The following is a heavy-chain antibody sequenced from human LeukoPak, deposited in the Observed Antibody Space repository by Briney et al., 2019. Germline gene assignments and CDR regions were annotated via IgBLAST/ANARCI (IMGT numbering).Heavy chain of an antibody. V-gene: IGHV4-59*08. CDR1: GGSISNYY. CDR2: IFYTGSI. J-gene: IGHJ5*02. CDR3: ARSYSASYDSPAGWFDP. D-gene: IGHD3-22*01. Sequence: PSETLSLTCTVSGGSISNYYWSWIRQPPGKGREWVGYIFYTGSINYNPSLRGRVTISVATSNSQFSLRLSSVTAADTAVYYCARSYSASYDSPAGWFDPWGQGTLVTVSS.